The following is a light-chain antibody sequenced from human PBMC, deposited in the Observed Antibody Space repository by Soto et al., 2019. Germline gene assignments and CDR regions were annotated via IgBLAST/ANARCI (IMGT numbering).Light chain of an antibody. Sequence: EIVLTQSPATLSLSPGERATPSCRSSQSLGTRLAWYQLKPGQSPRLLIYDASNREPGTPARFSGSGSGTDFTLTISSLEPEDFATYYCLQRSDWPLTFGGGTKVEIK. J-gene: IGKJ4*01. CDR2: DAS. CDR3: LQRSDWPLT. CDR1: QSLGTR. V-gene: IGKV3-11*01.